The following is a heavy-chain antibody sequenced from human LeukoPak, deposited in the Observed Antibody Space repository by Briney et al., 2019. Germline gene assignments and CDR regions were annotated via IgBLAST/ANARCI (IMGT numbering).Heavy chain of an antibody. D-gene: IGHD2-2*01. V-gene: IGHV3-64*01. CDR3: ARECSSTSCYDY. CDR1: GFTFSSYA. CDR2: ISSNGGST. Sequence: GGSLRLSCAASGFTFSSYAVHWVRQAPGKGLEYVSAISSNGGSTYYASSVKGRFTISRDNSKNTLYLQMGSLGAEDMAVYYCARECSSTSCYDYWGQGTLVTVSS. J-gene: IGHJ4*02.